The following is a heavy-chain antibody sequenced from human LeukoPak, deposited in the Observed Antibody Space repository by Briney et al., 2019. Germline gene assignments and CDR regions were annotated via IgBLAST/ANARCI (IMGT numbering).Heavy chain of an antibody. CDR3: ARARDGYNYDYYYYMDV. V-gene: IGHV1-69*05. CDR2: IIPIFGTA. CDR1: GGTFISYA. J-gene: IGHJ6*03. Sequence: GASVKVSCKASGGTFISYAISWVRQAPGQGLEWMGGIIPIFGTANYAQKFQGRVTITTDESTSTAYMELSSLRSEDTAVYYCARARDGYNYDYYYYMDVWGKGTTVTVSS. D-gene: IGHD5-24*01.